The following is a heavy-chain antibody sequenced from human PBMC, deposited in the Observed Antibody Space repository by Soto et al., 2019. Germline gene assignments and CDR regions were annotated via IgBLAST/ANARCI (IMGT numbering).Heavy chain of an antibody. CDR2: ISGSGGGT. CDR1: GFTFRSYA. V-gene: IGHV3-23*01. CDR3: AKDITGSGWYYFDY. J-gene: IGHJ4*02. D-gene: IGHD6-19*01. Sequence: PGGSLRLSCAASGFTFRSYAMTWVRQAPGTGLEWVSGISGSGGGTYYADSVKGRFTISRDNSKNTMYLQMNGLRAEDTAVYYCAKDITGSGWYYFDYWGQGTPVTVSS.